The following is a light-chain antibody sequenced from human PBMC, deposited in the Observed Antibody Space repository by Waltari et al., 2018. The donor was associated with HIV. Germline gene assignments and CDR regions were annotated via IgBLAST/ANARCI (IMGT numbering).Light chain of an antibody. V-gene: IGLV6-57*01. CDR1: SGNIASNS. CDR3: QSYDSSNFWV. CDR2: EDK. J-gene: IGLJ3*02. Sequence: NFMLTQPPSVSESPGKTVTISCTRSSGNIASNSVHWYQLRPGTSPTTAIYEDKQRPSGVPDRFSGSIDSSSNSASLTISGLKTEDEADYYCQSYDSSNFWVFGGGTKLTVL.